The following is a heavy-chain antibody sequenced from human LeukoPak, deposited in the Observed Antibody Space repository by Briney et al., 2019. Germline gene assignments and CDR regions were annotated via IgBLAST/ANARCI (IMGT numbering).Heavy chain of an antibody. J-gene: IGHJ4*02. V-gene: IGHV1-18*01. CDR3: ARDGFRGPSDY. CDR1: GYTFNSYS. D-gene: IGHD3-16*01. Sequence: ASVKVSCKASGYTFNSYSINWLRQAPGQGLEWVGSINAYNGNTNYAQKLQGRVTMTTDTSTSTAYMEPRSLRSDDTALYYCARDGFRGPSDYWGQGTLVTVSS. CDR2: INAYNGNT.